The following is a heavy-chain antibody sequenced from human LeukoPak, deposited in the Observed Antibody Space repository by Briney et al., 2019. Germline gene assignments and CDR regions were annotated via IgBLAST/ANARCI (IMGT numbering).Heavy chain of an antibody. D-gene: IGHD3-22*01. CDR3: AKDAPMYYYDSSGYADEGDY. V-gene: IGHV3-23*01. J-gene: IGHJ4*02. CDR2: ISGSGGST. Sequence: GGSLRLSCAASGFTFSNYAMSWVRQAPGKGLEWVSAISGSGGSTYYADSVKGRFTISRDNSKNTLYLQMNSLRAEDTAVYYCAKDAPMYYYDSSGYADEGDYWGQGTLVTVSS. CDR1: GFTFSNYA.